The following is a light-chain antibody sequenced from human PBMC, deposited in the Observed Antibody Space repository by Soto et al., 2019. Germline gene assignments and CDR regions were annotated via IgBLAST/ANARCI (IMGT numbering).Light chain of an antibody. V-gene: IGLV1-51*01. CDR1: SSNIGNNY. CDR3: GTWDSSLNSWV. Sequence: QSVLTQPPSVSAAPGQKITISCSGSSSNIGNNYVSWYQQFSGTAPKLLIYDNNQRPSGIPDRFSGSKSGTSATLSITGLQTGDEADYYCGTWDSSLNSWVFGGGTKVTVL. J-gene: IGLJ2*01. CDR2: DNN.